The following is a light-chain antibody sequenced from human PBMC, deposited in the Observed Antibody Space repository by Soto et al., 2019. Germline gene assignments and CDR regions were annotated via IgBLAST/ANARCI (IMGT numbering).Light chain of an antibody. J-gene: IGKJ1*01. Sequence: DIQMTQSPSTLSASVGDRVTITCRASQSIGRFLAWYQHQPRKAPKLLIYDASTLESGVPSRLSGTGSGTEFTFCITSLQPEDFGTYYCQQCYMGWTFGQGTKVDIK. V-gene: IGKV1-5*01. CDR3: QQCYMGWT. CDR2: DAS. CDR1: QSIGRF.